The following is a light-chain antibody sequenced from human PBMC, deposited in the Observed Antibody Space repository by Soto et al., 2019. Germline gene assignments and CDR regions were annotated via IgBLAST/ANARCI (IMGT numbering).Light chain of an antibody. J-gene: IGLJ1*01. CDR1: SSDIGDYNY. CDR3: SSYTSSSTPYV. CDR2: DVS. Sequence: QSVLTQPASVSGSPGQSIAISFTGTSSDIGDYNYVSWYQQHPVKAPKLIIYDVSNRPSGVSDRFSGSKSGNTASLTISGLQAEDEADYYCSSYTSSSTPYVFGTGTKVTVL. V-gene: IGLV2-14*01.